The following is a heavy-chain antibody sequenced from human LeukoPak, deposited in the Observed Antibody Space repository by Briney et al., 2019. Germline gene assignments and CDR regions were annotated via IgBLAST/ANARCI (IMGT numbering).Heavy chain of an antibody. CDR3: ARGRRVYDSSGYYLDY. D-gene: IGHD3-22*01. J-gene: IGHJ4*02. CDR2: INHSGST. Sequence: MPPETLSLTCAVYGGSFSGYYWSWIRQPPGKGLEWIGEINHSGSTNYNPSLKGRVTISVDTSKNQFSLKLSSVTAADTAVYYCARGRRVYDSSGYYLDYWGQGTLVTVSS. V-gene: IGHV4-34*01. CDR1: GGSFSGYY.